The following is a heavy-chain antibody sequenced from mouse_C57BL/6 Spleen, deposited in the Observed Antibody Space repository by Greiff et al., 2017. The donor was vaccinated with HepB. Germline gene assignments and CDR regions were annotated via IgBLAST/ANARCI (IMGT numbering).Heavy chain of an antibody. CDR2: ISSGSSTI. V-gene: IGHV5-17*01. D-gene: IGHD1-1*01. J-gene: IGHJ2*01. CDR3: ASPGYYGPYFDY. CDR1: GFTFSDYG. Sequence: EVKVVESGGGLVKPGGSLKLSCAASGFTFSDYGMHWVRQAPEKGLEWVAYISSGSSTIYYADTVKGRFTISRDNAKNTLFLQMTSLRSEDTAMYYCASPGYYGPYFDYWGQGTTLTVSS.